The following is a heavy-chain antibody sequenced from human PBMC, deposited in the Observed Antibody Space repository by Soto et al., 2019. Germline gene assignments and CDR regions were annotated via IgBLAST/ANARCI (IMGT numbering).Heavy chain of an antibody. CDR3: ARSLLQGDF. CDR2: INPNGGST. V-gene: IGHV1-46*01. Sequence: QVQLVQSGAEVKKPGASVKVSCKASGYTFIHYYIHWVRQAPGQGLEWMAIINPNGGSTNYAQKFRGRVTVPSDTSTTTVSMELNSLGSGDTAVYFCARSLLQGDFWGQGTLVTVSS. D-gene: IGHD2-21*01. J-gene: IGHJ4*02. CDR1: GYTFIHYY.